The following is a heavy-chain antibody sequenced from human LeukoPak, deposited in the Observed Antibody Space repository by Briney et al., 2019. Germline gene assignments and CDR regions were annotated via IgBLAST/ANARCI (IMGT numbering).Heavy chain of an antibody. D-gene: IGHD3-3*01. V-gene: IGHV3-7*01. J-gene: IGHJ4*02. CDR1: GFTLSSDW. CDR2: IKQDGSEK. CDR3: ARERDVLRFLEWLSPYYFDY. Sequence: PGGSLRLSCAASGFTLSSDWMSWVRQAPGKGLEWVANIKQDGSEKYYVDSVKGRFTISRDNAKNSLYLQMNSLRAEDTAVYYCARERDVLRFLEWLSPYYFDYWGQGTLVTVSS.